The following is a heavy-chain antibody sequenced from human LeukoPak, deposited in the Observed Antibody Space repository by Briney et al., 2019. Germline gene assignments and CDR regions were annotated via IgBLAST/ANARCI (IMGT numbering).Heavy chain of an antibody. CDR2: IEAGDAYT. Sequence: GEPLKSSGKASESPFTSYWISGVRQIPGKGREWTGRIEAGDAYTTYSPSFQGHVTISADKSISTAYLQWSSLKASDTAMYYCAIPVLGYCSGGSCRWAFDIWGQGTMVTVSS. D-gene: IGHD2-15*01. J-gene: IGHJ3*02. V-gene: IGHV5-10-1*01. CDR1: ESPFTSYW. CDR3: AIPVLGYCSGGSCRWAFDI.